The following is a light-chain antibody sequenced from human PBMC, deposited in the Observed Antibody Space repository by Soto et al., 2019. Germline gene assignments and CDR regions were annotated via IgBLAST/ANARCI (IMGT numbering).Light chain of an antibody. CDR1: QSISSY. CDR3: QQSYSTPPYS. V-gene: IGKV1-39*01. CDR2: AAS. Sequence: DIQMTQSPSSLSASVGDRVTITCRASQSISSYLNWYQQKPGKAPKLLIYAASSLQSGVPSRFSGSGSGTDFTLTISSLQPEDFATYSCQQSYSTPPYSFGQRTKLEIK. J-gene: IGKJ2*01.